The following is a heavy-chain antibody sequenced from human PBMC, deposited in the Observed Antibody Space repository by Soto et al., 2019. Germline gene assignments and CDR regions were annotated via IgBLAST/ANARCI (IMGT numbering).Heavy chain of an antibody. J-gene: IGHJ4*02. Sequence: PSETLSLTCAVSGDSISSAYYWGWIRQPPGKGLEWIGSISYSGSTYYSPSLKGRVTISVDTSKNQFSLKLSSVTAADTAVFYCVHGLNWRQGTDWGQGTLVTVSS. CDR1: GDSISSAYY. D-gene: IGHD1-1*01. V-gene: IGHV4-38-2*01. CDR2: ISYSGST. CDR3: VHGLNWRQGTD.